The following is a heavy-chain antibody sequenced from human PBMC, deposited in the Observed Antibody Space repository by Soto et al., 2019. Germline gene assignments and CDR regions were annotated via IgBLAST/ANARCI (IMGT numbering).Heavy chain of an antibody. Sequence: QVQLVESGGGVVQPGRSLRLSCAASGFTFSSYGMHWVRQAPGKGLEWVAVIWSDGSNKYYADSVKGRFTISRDNSKNTLYLQMNSLRVEDTAMYYCASGLRYCSGGRCYSAWSYGMDVWGRGTTVTVSS. V-gene: IGHV3-33*01. J-gene: IGHJ6*02. CDR1: GFTFSSYG. D-gene: IGHD2-15*01. CDR2: IWSDGSNK. CDR3: ASGLRYCSGGRCYSAWSYGMDV.